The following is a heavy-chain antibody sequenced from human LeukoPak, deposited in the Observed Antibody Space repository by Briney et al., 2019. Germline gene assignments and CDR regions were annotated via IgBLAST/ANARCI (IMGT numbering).Heavy chain of an antibody. CDR1: GGSISSYY. V-gene: IGHV4-59*01. CDR2: IYYSGST. J-gene: IGHJ4*02. CDR3: ARDILTGYSDY. Sequence: SETLSLTCTVSGGSISSYYWSWIRQPPGKGLEWIGYIYYSGSTNYNPSLKSQVTISVDTSKNQFSLKLSSVTAADTAVYYCARDILTGYSDYWGQGTLVTVSS. D-gene: IGHD3-9*01.